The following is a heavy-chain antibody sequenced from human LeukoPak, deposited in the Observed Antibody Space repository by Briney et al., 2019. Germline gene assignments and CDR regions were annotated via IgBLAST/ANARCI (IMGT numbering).Heavy chain of an antibody. V-gene: IGHV5-51*01. CDR2: IYPGDSDT. Sequence: GESLKISCKDSGYKFTRCWIGWVRQMPGKGLEWMGIIYPGDSDTRYSPSFQGQVTFSVDASVSTAYLQLSGLRASDTAIYYCVRFGLTSSLDYWGQGTLVTVSS. J-gene: IGHJ4*02. CDR3: VRFGLTSSLDY. D-gene: IGHD6-13*01. CDR1: GYKFTRCW.